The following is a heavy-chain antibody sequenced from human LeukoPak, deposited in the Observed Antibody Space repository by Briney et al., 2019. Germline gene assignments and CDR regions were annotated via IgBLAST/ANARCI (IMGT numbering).Heavy chain of an antibody. Sequence: ASVKVSCKASGYTFTGYYMHWVRQAPGQGLEWMGWINPNSGDTNYAQKFQGRVTMTRDTSIRTAYVELSGLRSDDTAVYYCAKNPYEYYFDYWSQGTLVTVSS. CDR1: GYTFTGYY. V-gene: IGHV1-2*02. D-gene: IGHD5-12*01. J-gene: IGHJ4*02. CDR2: INPNSGDT. CDR3: AKNPYEYYFDY.